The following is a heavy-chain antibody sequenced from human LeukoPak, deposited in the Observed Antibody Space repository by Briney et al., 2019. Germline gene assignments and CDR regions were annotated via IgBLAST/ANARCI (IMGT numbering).Heavy chain of an antibody. Sequence: PGGSLRLSCAASGFTVSNNYMTWVRQAPGKGLEWVSSITSSSYIYYADSVKGRFTISRDNAKNSLYLQMNSLRAEDTAVYYCARDGGKDYYYYYYMDVWGKGTTVTVSS. J-gene: IGHJ6*03. V-gene: IGHV3-69-1*01. CDR2: ITSSSYI. D-gene: IGHD3-16*01. CDR3: ARDGGKDYYYYYYMDV. CDR1: GFTVSNNY.